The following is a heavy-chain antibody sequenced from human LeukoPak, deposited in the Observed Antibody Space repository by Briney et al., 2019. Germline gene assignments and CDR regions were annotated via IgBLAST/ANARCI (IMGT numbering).Heavy chain of an antibody. CDR3: ASLNNSLDTFDI. CDR2: IYPGDSDT. CDR1: GYSFSSYW. D-gene: IGHD2/OR15-2a*01. V-gene: IGHV5-51*01. Sequence: GESLRISCTRSGYSFSSYWFGWVRQTPGKGLGWMGIIYPGDSDTRYSPSFHGQVTISADTSITTAYLQWSSLKASDTAMYYCASLNNSLDTFDIWGQGTMVTVSS. J-gene: IGHJ3*02.